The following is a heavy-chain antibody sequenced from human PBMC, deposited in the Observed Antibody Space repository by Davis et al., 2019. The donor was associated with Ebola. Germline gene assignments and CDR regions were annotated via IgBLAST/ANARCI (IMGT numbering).Heavy chain of an antibody. Sequence: PSETLSLTCAVYGGSFSGYYWSWIRQPPGKGLEWIGEINHSGSTNYNPSLKSRVTISVDTSKNQFSLKLSSVTAADTAVYYCARGNSSPDHFDYWGQGTLVTVSS. CDR1: GGSFSGYY. D-gene: IGHD6-6*01. J-gene: IGHJ4*02. CDR3: ARGNSSPDHFDY. CDR2: INHSGST. V-gene: IGHV4-34*01.